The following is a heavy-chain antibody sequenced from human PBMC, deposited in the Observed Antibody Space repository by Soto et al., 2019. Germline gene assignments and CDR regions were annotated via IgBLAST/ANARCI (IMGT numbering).Heavy chain of an antibody. D-gene: IGHD6-13*01. Sequence: QVQLVQSGAAVKKPGASVKGSCKASGYTFTSYGIIWVRQAPGQGRDWMGWISAYHGNTNYAQKLQGRVTMITDTSTSTAYMELRSLRSDDTAVYYCARELAAAGMPGADYCGQGTLVTVSS. CDR2: ISAYHGNT. V-gene: IGHV1-18*04. J-gene: IGHJ4*02. CDR3: ARELAAAGMPGADY. CDR1: GYTFTSYG.